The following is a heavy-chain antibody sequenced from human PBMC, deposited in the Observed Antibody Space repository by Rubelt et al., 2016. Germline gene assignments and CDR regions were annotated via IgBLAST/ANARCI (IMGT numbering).Heavy chain of an antibody. J-gene: IGHJ4*02. Sequence: QVQLVQSGAEVKNPGASVKVSCKASGYSFTGYYLHWVRQAPGQGLEWMGWIKSDTGDTGYAQKFQGRVTMTRDTSISTAYMELSRLGSDDTAVFYCAREDGDYWGQGTLVTVSS. CDR2: IKSDTGDT. CDR1: GYSFTGYY. CDR3: AREDGDY. V-gene: IGHV1-2*02. D-gene: IGHD5-24*01.